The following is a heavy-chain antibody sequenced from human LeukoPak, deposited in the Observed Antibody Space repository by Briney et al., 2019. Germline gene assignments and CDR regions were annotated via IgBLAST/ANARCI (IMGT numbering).Heavy chain of an antibody. CDR1: GFTFSSYA. J-gene: IGHJ3*02. V-gene: IGHV3-23*01. D-gene: IGHD2-2*01. CDR2: ISGSGGRT. Sequence: GGSLRLSCAPSGFTFSSYAMSWVRQAPGKGLEWVSAISGSGGRTYYADSVKGRFTISRDNSKNTLYLQMNSLRAEDTAVYYCAKDYRYCTSTSCYGDDAFDIWGQGTMVSVSS. CDR3: AKDYRYCTSTSCYGDDAFDI.